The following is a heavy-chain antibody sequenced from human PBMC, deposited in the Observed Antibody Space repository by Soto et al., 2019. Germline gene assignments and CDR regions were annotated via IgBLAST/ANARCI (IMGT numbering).Heavy chain of an antibody. Sequence: SVKVSGKASGGTFSSYSISWVRQAPGQGLEWMGGIIPIFGTANYAQKFQGRVTITADRSTRTAYMELSSLRSEDTAVYFCAREVTGGFDYWGQGTLVTVSS. CDR2: IIPIFGTA. CDR3: AREVTGGFDY. V-gene: IGHV1-69*06. CDR1: GGTFSSYS. J-gene: IGHJ4*02. D-gene: IGHD2-21*02.